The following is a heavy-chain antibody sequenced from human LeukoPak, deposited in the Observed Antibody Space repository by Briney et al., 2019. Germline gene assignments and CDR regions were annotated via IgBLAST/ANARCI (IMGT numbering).Heavy chain of an antibody. Sequence: GTSLRLSCAASGFTFSSYGMHWVRQAPGKGLEWVAVIWSGGTSKYYADSVKGRFTISRDNAKNTLYLQMNSLRAKDTAVYYCAREVTGTSYFDYWGQGTLVTVSS. J-gene: IGHJ4*02. CDR2: IWSGGTSK. D-gene: IGHD2-21*02. V-gene: IGHV3-33*08. CDR3: AREVTGTSYFDY. CDR1: GFTFSSYG.